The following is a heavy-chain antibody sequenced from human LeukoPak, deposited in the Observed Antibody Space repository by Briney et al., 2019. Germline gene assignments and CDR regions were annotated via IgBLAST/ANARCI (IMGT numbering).Heavy chain of an antibody. CDR2: ITPTGGT. Sequence: SETLSLTCTVSGGSISSGGYYWSWIRQSPGKGLEWIGEITPTGGTNYNPSLKSRVTISVDASNNQFSLKLTPLTAADTTVYYCARRGFLGSGTLAFGYWGQGTLVTVSS. V-gene: IGHV4-39*07. CDR1: GGSISSGGYY. CDR3: ARRGFLGSGTLAFGY. J-gene: IGHJ4*02. D-gene: IGHD3-10*01.